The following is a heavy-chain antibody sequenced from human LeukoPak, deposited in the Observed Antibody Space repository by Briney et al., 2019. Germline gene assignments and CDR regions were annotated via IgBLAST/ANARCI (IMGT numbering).Heavy chain of an antibody. CDR1: GLTFSSYA. V-gene: IGHV3-30-3*01. D-gene: IGHD3-22*01. CDR2: ISYDGSNK. Sequence: GGSLRLSCAASGLTFSSYAMHWVRQAPGKGLEWVAVISYDGSNKYYADSVKGRFTISRDNSKNTLYLQMNSLRAEDTAVYYCARDFFYDSPPFQHWGQGTLVTVSS. CDR3: ARDFFYDSPPFQH. J-gene: IGHJ1*01.